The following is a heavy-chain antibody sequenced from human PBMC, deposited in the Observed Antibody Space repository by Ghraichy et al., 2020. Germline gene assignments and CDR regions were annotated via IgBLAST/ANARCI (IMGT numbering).Heavy chain of an antibody. CDR2: VDYSGST. CDR1: GGSIGSYF. J-gene: IGHJ5*02. Sequence: SETLSLTCIVSGGSIGSYFWTWIRQPPGKGLEWIGYVDYSGSTNYNPSLKSRVTISVDTSKNQFSLKLSSVTAADTAVYYCARGNDCRSTSCSRPDWFDPWGQGTVVTVSS. D-gene: IGHD2-2*01. CDR3: ARGNDCRSTSCSRPDWFDP. V-gene: IGHV4-59*01.